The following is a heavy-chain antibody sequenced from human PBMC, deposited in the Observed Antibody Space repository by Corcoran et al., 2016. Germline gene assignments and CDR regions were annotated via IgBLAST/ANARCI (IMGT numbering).Heavy chain of an antibody. D-gene: IGHD2-15*01. Sequence: EVQLVQSGAEVKKPGESLRISCKGSGYIFTSYWIGWVRQMPGKGLEWMAIIYPGNSDARYNPSLQGQVTIPADKSITTAYLQWNSLKASDTAMYYCARQTGSTGWSFGYWGQGTLVTVSS. CDR2: IYPGNSDA. CDR3: ARQTGSTGWSFGY. V-gene: IGHV5-51*01. J-gene: IGHJ4*02. CDR1: GYIFTSYW.